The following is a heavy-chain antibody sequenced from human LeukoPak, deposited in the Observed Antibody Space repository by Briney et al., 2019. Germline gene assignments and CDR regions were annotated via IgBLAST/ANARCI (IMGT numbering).Heavy chain of an antibody. CDR3: ARDSTLNAFDI. Sequence: PSETLSLTCTVSGYSISSGYYWGWIRQPPGKGLEWIGSIYHSGSTYYNPSLKSRVTISVDTSKNQFSLKLSSVTAADTAVYYCARDSTLNAFDIWGQGTMVTVSS. V-gene: IGHV4-38-2*02. CDR2: IYHSGST. D-gene: IGHD2-2*01. CDR1: GYSISSGYY. J-gene: IGHJ3*02.